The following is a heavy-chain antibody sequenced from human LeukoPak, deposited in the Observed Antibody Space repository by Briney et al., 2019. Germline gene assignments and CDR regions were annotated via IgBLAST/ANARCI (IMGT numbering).Heavy chain of an antibody. J-gene: IGHJ5*02. CDR1: GGSISSGGYY. CDR3: ARAPAAAAGWFDP. CDR2: IYYSGST. D-gene: IGHD6-13*01. V-gene: IGHV4-31*03. Sequence: SETLSLTCTVSGGSISSGGYYWIWIRQHPGKGLEWIGYIYYSGSTYYNPSLKSRVTISVDTSKNQFSLKLGSVTAADTAVYYCARAPAAAAGWFDPWGQGTLVTVSS.